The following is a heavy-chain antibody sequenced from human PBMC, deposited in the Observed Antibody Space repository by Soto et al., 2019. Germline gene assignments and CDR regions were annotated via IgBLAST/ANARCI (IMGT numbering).Heavy chain of an antibody. Sequence: EVQLVESGGGLVKPGGSLRLSCAASGFTFSSYSMNWVRQAPGKGLEWVSSISSSSSYIYYADSVKGRFTISRDNAKNSLYLQMNSLIAEDTAVYYCARDGGIIRPALVFDYWGQGTLVTVSS. J-gene: IGHJ4*02. D-gene: IGHD3-3*01. CDR3: ARDGGIIRPALVFDY. V-gene: IGHV3-21*01. CDR2: ISSSSSYI. CDR1: GFTFSSYS.